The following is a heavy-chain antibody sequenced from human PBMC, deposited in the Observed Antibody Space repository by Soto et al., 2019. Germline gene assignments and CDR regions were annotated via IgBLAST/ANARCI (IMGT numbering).Heavy chain of an antibody. CDR1: GYNFTTFC. V-gene: IGHV5-51*01. CDR3: ARLGFPGAIYFDS. CDR2: IYPGDSET. J-gene: IGHJ4*02. Sequence: LGESLKISCKCSGYNFTTFCIGLVRQMPGKGLDWMGVIYPGDSETKYSPDFEGQVTISADRSTNTAYLQWRSLRASDTAMYYCARLGFPGAIYFDSWGLGTLVTVSS.